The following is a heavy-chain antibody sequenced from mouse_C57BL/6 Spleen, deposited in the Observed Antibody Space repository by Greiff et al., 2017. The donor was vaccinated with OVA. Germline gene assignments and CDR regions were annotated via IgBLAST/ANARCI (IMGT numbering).Heavy chain of an antibody. CDR3: ARDLGGYYPSYWYFDV. Sequence: EVKLLESGPGLVKPSQSLSLTCSVTGYSITSGYYWNWIRQFPGNKLEWMGYISYDGSNNYNPSLKNRISITRDTSKNQFFLKLNSVTTEDTATYYCARDLGGYYPSYWYFDVWGTGTTVTVSS. D-gene: IGHD2-3*01. CDR2: ISYDGSN. CDR1: GYSITSGYY. J-gene: IGHJ1*03. V-gene: IGHV3-6*01.